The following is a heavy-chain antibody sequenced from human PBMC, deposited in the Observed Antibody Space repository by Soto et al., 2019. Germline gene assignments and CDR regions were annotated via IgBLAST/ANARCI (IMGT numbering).Heavy chain of an antibody. J-gene: IGHJ6*03. CDR3: ARAHQIYYMDV. V-gene: IGHV3-13*01. Sequence: PGGSLRLSCAASGFTFSSYDMHWVRQATGKGLEWVSAIGTAGDTYYPGSVKGRFTISRENAKNSLYLQMNSLRAGDTAVYYCARAHQIYYMDVWGKRTTVTVPS. CDR2: IGTAGDT. CDR1: GFTFSSYD.